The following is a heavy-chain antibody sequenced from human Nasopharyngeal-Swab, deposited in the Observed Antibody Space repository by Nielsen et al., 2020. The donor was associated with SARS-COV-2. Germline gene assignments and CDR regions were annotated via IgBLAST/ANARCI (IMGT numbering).Heavy chain of an antibody. D-gene: IGHD6-6*01. V-gene: IGHV4-59*01. Sequence: SETLSLTCTVSGGSISHYYWSWIRLPPGKGLEWIGYIYYRGSTNYNPSLKSRVTISVDTSKNQFSLKLSSVTAADTAVYYCARLQYYMDVWGKGTTVTVSS. CDR1: GGSISHYY. CDR2: IYYRGST. CDR3: ARLQYYMDV. J-gene: IGHJ6*03.